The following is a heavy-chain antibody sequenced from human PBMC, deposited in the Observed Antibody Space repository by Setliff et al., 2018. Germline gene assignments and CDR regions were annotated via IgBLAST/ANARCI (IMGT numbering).Heavy chain of an antibody. CDR1: GGSIDSHY. CDR2: IYYSGNT. Sequence: PSETLSLTCSVSGGSIDSHYWSWIRQPPGKGLEWIGSIYYSGNTNYNPSLKSRVTISIDTSKNQFSLKLSSVTAADTAVYYCARLDSSSRVDYWGQGTLVTVSS. V-gene: IGHV4-59*08. D-gene: IGHD6-13*01. CDR3: ARLDSSSRVDY. J-gene: IGHJ4*02.